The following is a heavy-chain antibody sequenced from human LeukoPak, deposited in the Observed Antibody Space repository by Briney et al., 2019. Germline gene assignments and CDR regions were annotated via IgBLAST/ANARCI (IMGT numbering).Heavy chain of an antibody. J-gene: IGHJ3*02. CDR1: GGSISSYY. Sequence: SETLSLTCTVSGGSISSYYWSWIRQPPGKGLEWIGYIYYSGSTNYNPSLKSRVTISVDTSKNQFSLKLSSVTAADTAVYYCAREGYSGYDFQGGDAFDIWGQGTMVTVSS. V-gene: IGHV4-59*12. D-gene: IGHD5-12*01. CDR2: IYYSGST. CDR3: AREGYSGYDFQGGDAFDI.